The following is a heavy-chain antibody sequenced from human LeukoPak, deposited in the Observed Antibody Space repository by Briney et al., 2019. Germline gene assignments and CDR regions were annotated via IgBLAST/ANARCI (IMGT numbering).Heavy chain of an antibody. V-gene: IGHV1-46*01. CDR1: GYTFTSYY. J-gene: IGHJ4*02. CDR3: ARGVYGDYPINPFDY. CDR2: INPSGGST. Sequence: GASVKASCKASGYTFTSYYMHWVRQAPGQGLEWMGIINPSGGSTSYAQKFQGRVTMTRDTSTSTVYMELSSLRPEDTAVYYCARGVYGDYPINPFDYWGQGTLVTVSS. D-gene: IGHD4-17*01.